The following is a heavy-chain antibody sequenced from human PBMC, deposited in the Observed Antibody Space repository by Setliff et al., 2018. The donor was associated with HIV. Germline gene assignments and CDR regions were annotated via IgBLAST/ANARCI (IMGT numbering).Heavy chain of an antibody. V-gene: IGHV4-34*01. J-gene: IGHJ3*02. D-gene: IGHD3-22*01. CDR2: INHSGRT. Sequence: SETLSLTCAVYGGPFTNYFWSWIRQSPGKGLEWIGEINHSGRTKYNPSLKSRVTKSVDTSKNQFSLKLKSVTAADTAVYYCAREDTTGYYSLSAFDIWGQGTLVTVSS. CDR3: AREDTTGYYSLSAFDI. CDR1: GGPFTNYF.